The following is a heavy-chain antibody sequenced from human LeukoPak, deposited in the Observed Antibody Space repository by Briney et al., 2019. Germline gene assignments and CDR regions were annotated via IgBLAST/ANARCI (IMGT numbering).Heavy chain of an antibody. V-gene: IGHV4-34*01. D-gene: IGHD3-22*01. CDR1: GGSFSGYY. Sequence: SETLSLTCAVYGGSFSGYYWSWIRQPPGKGLEWIGEINHSGSTNYNPSLKSRVTISVDTSKNQFSLKLSSVTAADTAVYYCARGWYYYDSSGYYYWGQGTLVTVSS. J-gene: IGHJ4*02. CDR3: ARGWYYYDSSGYYY. CDR2: INHSGST.